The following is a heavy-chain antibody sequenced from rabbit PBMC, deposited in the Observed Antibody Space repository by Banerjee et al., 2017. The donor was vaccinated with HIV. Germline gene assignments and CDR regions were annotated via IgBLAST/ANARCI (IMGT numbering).Heavy chain of an antibody. V-gene: IGHV1S45*01. J-gene: IGHJ4*01. CDR1: GFDFSSYYM. D-gene: IGHD6-1*01. CDR3: ARGTYGVAAYAPNL. Sequence: QEQLEESGGGLFQPEGSLTLSCKASGFDFSSYYMSWVRQAPGKGLEWIACIYITFGSTYYASWAKGRFTISKTSSTTVTLQMTSLTAADTATYFWARGTYGVAAYAPNLWGQGTLVPVS. CDR2: IYITFGST.